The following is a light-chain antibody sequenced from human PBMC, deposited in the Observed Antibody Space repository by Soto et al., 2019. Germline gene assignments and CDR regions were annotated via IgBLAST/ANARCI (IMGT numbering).Light chain of an antibody. J-gene: IGLJ3*02. CDR1: SGSIASNY. V-gene: IGLV6-57*01. CDR2: EDN. Sequence: NFMLTQPHSMSESPGKTVTISCTRSSGSIASNYVQWYQQRPGSSPTTVIYEDNQRPSGVPDRFSGSIDSSSNSASLTISGLKTEEEADYYCQSYDSSNRWVFGGGTKLTVL. CDR3: QSYDSSNRWV.